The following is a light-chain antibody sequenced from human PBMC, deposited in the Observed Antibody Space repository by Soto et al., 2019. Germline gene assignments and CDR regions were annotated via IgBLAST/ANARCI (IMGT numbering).Light chain of an antibody. V-gene: IGKV3-20*01. CDR2: GAS. Sequence: EIVLTQSPGSLSLSPGERATLSCRASQSVSSTFFAWYQQRPGQAPRLLMYGASSRATGIPERFSGSGSGTDFTLTISRPEPEDFAVYYCQQFDSSVTFGQGTKVEIK. CDR3: QQFDSSVT. J-gene: IGKJ1*01. CDR1: QSVSSTF.